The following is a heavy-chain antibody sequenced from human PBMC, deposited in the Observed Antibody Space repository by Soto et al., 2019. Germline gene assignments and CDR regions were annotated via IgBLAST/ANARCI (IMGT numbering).Heavy chain of an antibody. CDR1: EDTFRNYA. CDR3: ASTKYDSSAYYYWYLGL. CDR2: IIPIFGTA. J-gene: IGHJ2*01. Sequence: QVELVQSGAEVKKPGSSVKVSCQASEDTFRNYAISWVRQAPGQGLEWMGGIIPIFGTANYAQKFQGRVTINADTSANTVYLELSSLRSEETAVYYCASTKYDSSAYYYWYLGLWGRVSLGNVSS. D-gene: IGHD3-22*01. V-gene: IGHV1-69*06.